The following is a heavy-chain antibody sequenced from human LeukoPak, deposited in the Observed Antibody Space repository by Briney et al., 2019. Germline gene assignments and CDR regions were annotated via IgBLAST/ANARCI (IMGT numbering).Heavy chain of an antibody. CDR3: ARGGESRAAAGLDY. V-gene: IGHV3-9*01. CDR2: ISWNSGSI. D-gene: IGHD6-13*01. J-gene: IGHJ4*02. CDR1: GFTFDDYA. Sequence: PGGSLRLSCAASGFTFDDYAMHWVRQAPGKGLEWVSGISWNSGSIGYADSVKGRFTISRDNAKNSLYLQMNSLRAEDTALYYCARGGESRAAAGLDYWGQGTLVTVSS.